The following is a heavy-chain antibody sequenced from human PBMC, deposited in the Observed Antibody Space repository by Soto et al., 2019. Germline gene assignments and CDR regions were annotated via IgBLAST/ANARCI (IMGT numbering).Heavy chain of an antibody. D-gene: IGHD3-22*01. CDR3: TTGLSNGYYNFDY. Sequence: GGSLRLSCAASGFTFSDYYMSWIRQAPGKGLEWVSYISSSGSTIYYADSVKGRFTISRDNAKNSLYLQMNSLRAEDTAVYYCTTGLSNGYYNFDYWGQGTPVTVS. V-gene: IGHV3-11*01. CDR1: GFTFSDYY. J-gene: IGHJ4*02. CDR2: ISSSGSTI.